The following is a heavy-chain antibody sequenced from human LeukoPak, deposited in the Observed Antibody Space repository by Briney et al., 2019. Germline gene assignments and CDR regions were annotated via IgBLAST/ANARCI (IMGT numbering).Heavy chain of an antibody. D-gene: IGHD6-13*01. V-gene: IGHV4-34*01. CDR2: INHSGST. J-gene: IGHJ5*02. Sequence: PSETLSFTCAVYGGSFSGYYWSWIRQPPGKGLEWIGEINHSGSTNYNPSLKSRVTISVDTSKNQFSLNLTSVNAADTAVYYCARVLAARREDLNWFDPWGQGILVTVSS. CDR3: ARVLAARREDLNWFDP. CDR1: GGSFSGYY.